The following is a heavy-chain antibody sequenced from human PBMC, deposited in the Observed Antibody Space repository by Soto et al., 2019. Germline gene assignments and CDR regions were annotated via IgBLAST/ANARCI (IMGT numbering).Heavy chain of an antibody. CDR3: ARAVTWVLDV. Sequence: EVQLVESGGGLVQPGGSLRLSCAASGFTFSLYSMSWVRQATGKGLEWVSYISRSSTGIHYADSVKGRFTISRADATNSMHLQMNSLRDGDTAVYYCARAVTWVLDVWGQGTTVSISS. J-gene: IGHJ6*02. CDR2: ISRSSTGI. V-gene: IGHV3-48*02. D-gene: IGHD3-10*01. CDR1: GFTFSLYS.